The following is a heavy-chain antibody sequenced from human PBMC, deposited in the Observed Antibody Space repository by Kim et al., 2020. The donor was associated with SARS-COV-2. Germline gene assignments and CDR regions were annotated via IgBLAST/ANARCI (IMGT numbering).Heavy chain of an antibody. Sequence: ASVKVSCKVSGYTLTELSMHWVRQAPGKGLEWMGGFDPEDGETIYAQKFQGRVTMTEDTSTDTAYMELSSLRSEDTAVYYCATDQGNYYGMDVWGQGTTVTVSS. CDR2: FDPEDGET. CDR3: ATDQGNYYGMDV. D-gene: IGHD6-13*01. V-gene: IGHV1-24*01. J-gene: IGHJ6*02. CDR1: GYTLTELS.